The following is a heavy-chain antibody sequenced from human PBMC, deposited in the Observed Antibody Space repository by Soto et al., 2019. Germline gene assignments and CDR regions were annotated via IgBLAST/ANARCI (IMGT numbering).Heavy chain of an antibody. D-gene: IGHD3-3*01. CDR3: ARDKVETYYDFWSGSWTTNYYYGMDV. CDR2: ISSSSSTI. CDR1: GFTFSSYS. Sequence: GGSLRLSCAASGFTFSSYSRNWVRQDPGKGLEWVSYISSSSSTIYYADSVKGRFTISRDNAKNSLYLQMNSLRDEDTAVYYCARDKVETYYDFWSGSWTTNYYYGMDVWGQGTTVTVSS. V-gene: IGHV3-48*02. J-gene: IGHJ6*02.